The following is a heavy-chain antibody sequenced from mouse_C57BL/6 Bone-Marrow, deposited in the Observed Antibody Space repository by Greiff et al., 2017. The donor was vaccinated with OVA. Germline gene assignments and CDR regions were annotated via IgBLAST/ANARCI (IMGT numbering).Heavy chain of an antibody. V-gene: IGHV3-6*01. Sequence: ESGPGLVKPSQSLSLTCSVTGYSITSGYYWNWIRQFPGNKLEWMGYISYDGSNNYNPSLKNRISITRDTSKNQFFLKLNSVTTEDTATYYCAKDYDYDWFAYWGQGTLVTVSA. D-gene: IGHD2-4*01. CDR2: ISYDGSN. CDR1: GYSITSGYY. J-gene: IGHJ3*01. CDR3: AKDYDYDWFAY.